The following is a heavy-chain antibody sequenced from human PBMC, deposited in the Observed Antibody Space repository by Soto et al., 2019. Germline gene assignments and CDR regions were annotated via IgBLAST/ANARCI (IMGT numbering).Heavy chain of an antibody. Sequence: SETLSLICAVYGGSFSGYYWSWIRQPPGKGLEWIGEINHSGSTNYNPSLKSRVTISVDTSKNQFSLKLSSVTAADTAVYYCASLDWFDPWGQGTLVTVSS. CDR3: ASLDWFDP. V-gene: IGHV4-34*01. CDR1: GGSFSGYY. CDR2: INHSGST. J-gene: IGHJ5*02.